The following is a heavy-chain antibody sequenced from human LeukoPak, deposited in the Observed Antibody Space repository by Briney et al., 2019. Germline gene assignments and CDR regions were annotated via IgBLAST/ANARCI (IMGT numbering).Heavy chain of an antibody. CDR1: GYTFTSYY. J-gene: IGHJ4*02. Sequence: ASVKVSCKASGYTFTSYYMHWVRQAPGQGLEWMGIINPSDGNTDYAQKFQGRVTMTTDTSTSTAYMELRGLRFDDTAVYYCARWGPSPSDYWGQGTLVTVSS. V-gene: IGHV1-46*01. CDR2: INPSDGNT. CDR3: ARWGPSPSDY. D-gene: IGHD1-26*01.